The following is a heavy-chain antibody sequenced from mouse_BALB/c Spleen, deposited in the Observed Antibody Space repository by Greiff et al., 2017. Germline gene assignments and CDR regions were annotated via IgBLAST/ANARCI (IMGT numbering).Heavy chain of an antibody. D-gene: IGHD1-2*01. J-gene: IGHJ1*01. CDR3: ARLLRLRDWYFDV. V-gene: IGHV5-6*01. Sequence: EVQRVESGGDLVKPGGSLKLSCAASGFTFSSYGMSWVRQTPDKRLEWVATISSGGSYTYYPDSVKGRFTISRDNAKNTLYLQMSSLKSEDTAMYYCARLLRLRDWYFDVWGAGTTVTVSS. CDR1: GFTFSSYG. CDR2: ISSGGSYT.